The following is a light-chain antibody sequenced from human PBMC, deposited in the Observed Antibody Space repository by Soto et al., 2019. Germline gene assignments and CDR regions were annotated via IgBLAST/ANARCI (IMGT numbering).Light chain of an antibody. J-gene: IGKJ1*01. Sequence: DIQMTQSPSSLSASVGDRVTITCRASQSINSYLNWYQQKPGKAPKLLIYAASSLQSGVPSRYSGSGSGTDFTLTISSLQPEDFATYYCQGPWTFGQGTKVDIK. V-gene: IGKV1-39*01. CDR2: AAS. CDR1: QSINSY. CDR3: QGPWT.